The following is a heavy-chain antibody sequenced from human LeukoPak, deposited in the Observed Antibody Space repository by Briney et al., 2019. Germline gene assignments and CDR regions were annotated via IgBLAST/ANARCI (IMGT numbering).Heavy chain of an antibody. D-gene: IGHD1-26*01. CDR1: GAPISSVGYY. CDR2: IYTSGST. CDR3: ARDSGAVEATGVGFDY. V-gene: IGHV4-61*02. J-gene: IGHJ4*02. Sequence: SETLPLTCTVSGAPISSVGYYWNWIRQPAGKELEWIGRIYTSGSTNYNPSLKSRVTISVDTSKNQFSLKLSSVTAADTAVYYCARDSGAVEATGVGFDYWGQGTLVTVSS.